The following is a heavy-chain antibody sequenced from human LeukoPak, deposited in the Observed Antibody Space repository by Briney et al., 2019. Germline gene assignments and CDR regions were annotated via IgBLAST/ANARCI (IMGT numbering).Heavy chain of an antibody. CDR2: ITYSGST. D-gene: IGHD6-19*01. V-gene: IGHV4-59*01. CDR3: ARDRGSSGNNYYFDY. Sequence: SETLSLTCTVSGGPISSYYWSWIRQPPGEGLEWIGYITYSGSTNYNPSLESRVTISLDTSKNQFSLKLTSVTAADTAVYYCARDRGSSGNNYYFDYWGQGTLVTVSS. CDR1: GGPISSYY. J-gene: IGHJ4*02.